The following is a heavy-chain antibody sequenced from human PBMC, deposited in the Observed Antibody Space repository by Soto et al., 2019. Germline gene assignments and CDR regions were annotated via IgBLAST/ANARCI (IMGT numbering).Heavy chain of an antibody. D-gene: IGHD2-8*01. V-gene: IGHV1-8*01. CDR3: ARDKVEMLRDTTKQLCKKNCFDP. Sequence: ASVKVSCKVSGYTFTSYDVNWVRQATGQGLEWMGWMNPNSGNTGYAQKFQGRVTMTRNTSISTAYMELSSLRSEDTAVYYCARDKVEMLRDTTKQLCKKNCFDPWGQGTLVTVSS. CDR2: MNPNSGNT. J-gene: IGHJ5*02. CDR1: GYTFTSYD.